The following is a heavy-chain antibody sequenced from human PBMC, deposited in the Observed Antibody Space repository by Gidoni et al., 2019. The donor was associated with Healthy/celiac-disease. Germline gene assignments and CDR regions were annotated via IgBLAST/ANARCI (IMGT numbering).Heavy chain of an antibody. CDR2: IYYSGST. D-gene: IGHD5-12*01. Sequence: QVQLQESGPGLVKPSQTLSLTCTVSGGSISSGGYYWSWIRQPPGKGLEWIGYIYYSGSTYYYPSLKSLVTISVDTSKNQFSLKLSSVTAADTAVYYCARGPDIVRRRPYFDYWGQGTLVTVSS. V-gene: IGHV4-31*01. CDR1: GGSISSGGYY. J-gene: IGHJ4*02. CDR3: ARGPDIVRRRPYFDY.